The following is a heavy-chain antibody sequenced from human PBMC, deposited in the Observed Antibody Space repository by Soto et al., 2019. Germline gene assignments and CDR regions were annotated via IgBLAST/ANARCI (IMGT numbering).Heavy chain of an antibody. CDR2: IWYDGSQK. CDR1: GINFSDYG. CDR3: EGRDDPFHV. Sequence: QVHLVESGGGVVRPGTSLRLSCAASGINFSDYGIDWVRQAPGKGLEWVAVIWYDGSQKYYADSVRGRFTISRDNSKNTVYLQLNSLRLEDTAVYYCEGRDDPFHVWGQGTIVTVSS. V-gene: IGHV3-33*01. J-gene: IGHJ3*01.